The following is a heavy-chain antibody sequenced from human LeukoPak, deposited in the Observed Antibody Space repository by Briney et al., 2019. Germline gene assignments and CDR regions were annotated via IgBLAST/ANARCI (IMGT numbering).Heavy chain of an antibody. V-gene: IGHV4-39*02. CDR1: GGSISSSSYY. CDR3: ARDRYCGGDCYPGVMDV. CDR2: IYYSGST. J-gene: IGHJ6*02. Sequence: SETLSLTCTVSGGSISSSSYYWDWIRQPPGKGLEWIGSIYYSGSTYYNPSLKSRVTISVDTSKNQFSLKLSSVTAADTAVYYCARDRYCGGDCYPGVMDVWGQGTTVTVSS. D-gene: IGHD2-21*02.